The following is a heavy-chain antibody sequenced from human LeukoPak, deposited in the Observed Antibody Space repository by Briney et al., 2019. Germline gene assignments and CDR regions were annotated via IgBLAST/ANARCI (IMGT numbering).Heavy chain of an antibody. V-gene: IGHV3-66*01. D-gene: IGHD5-18*01. CDR2: IYAGGST. CDR1: GFTFSSYA. CDR3: ARRLSTAMALND. J-gene: IGHJ4*02. Sequence: GGSLRLSCAASGFTFSSYAMSWVRQAPGKGLEWVSVIYAGGSTYYADSVKGRFTISRDNAKNTLYLQMNSLRAEDTAVYYCARRLSTAMALNDWGQGTLVTVSS.